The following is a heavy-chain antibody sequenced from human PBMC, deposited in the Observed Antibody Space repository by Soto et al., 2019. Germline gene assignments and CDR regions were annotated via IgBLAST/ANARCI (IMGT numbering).Heavy chain of an antibody. CDR2: ISPNSGAT. D-gene: IGHD6-25*01. J-gene: IGHJ4*02. CDR1: GYTFTSYG. V-gene: IGHV1-18*01. CDR3: VREMWTRSGPQNFFDY. Sequence: QVPLVQSEGELRQPGASVTVSCRASGYTFTSYGIIWVRQAPGQGLEWMGYISPNSGATTYAQNLQGRLTWTTDPSTSTADMELRSLSSDDTAIYYCVREMWTRSGPQNFFDYWGLGALVTVSS.